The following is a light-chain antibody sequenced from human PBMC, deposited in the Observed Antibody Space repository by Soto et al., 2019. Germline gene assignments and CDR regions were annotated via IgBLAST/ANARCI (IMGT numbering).Light chain of an antibody. J-gene: IGKJ1*01. CDR1: QSVSSN. Sequence: ETVMTQSAATLSVSPGERATLSCRASQSVSSNLAWYQQKPGQAPRLLIYGASTRVTGVPVRFSGSGSGTEFTLTISSLQSEDVAIYYCQQYKNWPRTFGQGTKVEIK. CDR3: QQYKNWPRT. V-gene: IGKV3-15*01. CDR2: GAS.